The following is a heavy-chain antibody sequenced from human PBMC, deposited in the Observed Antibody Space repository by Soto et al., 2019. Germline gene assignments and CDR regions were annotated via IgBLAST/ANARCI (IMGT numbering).Heavy chain of an antibody. V-gene: IGHV4-31*03. CDR2: IYYSGST. J-gene: IGHJ5*02. CDR3: ARAEAAAGADNWFDP. Sequence: PSETLSLTCTVSGGSISSGGYYWSWIRQHPGKGLEWIGYIYYSGSTYYNPSLKSRVTISVDTSKNQFSLKLSSVTAADTAVYYCARAEAAAGADNWFDPWGQGPLVTVS. D-gene: IGHD6-13*01. CDR1: GGSISSGGYY.